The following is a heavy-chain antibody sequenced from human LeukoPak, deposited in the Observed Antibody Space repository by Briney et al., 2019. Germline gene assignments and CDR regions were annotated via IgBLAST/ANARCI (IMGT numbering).Heavy chain of an antibody. CDR2: TYYRSTWYN. CDR3: ARRLTQYDCFDP. D-gene: IGHD2-2*01. CDR1: GDSVSSNSVT. V-gene: IGHV6-1*01. Sequence: SQTLPLTCAISGDSVSSNSVTWNWIRQSPSRGLEWLGRTYYRSTWYNDYAVSVRGRITVNPDTSKNQFSLHLNSVTPEDTAVYYCARRLTQYDCFDPWGQGILVTVSP. J-gene: IGHJ5*02.